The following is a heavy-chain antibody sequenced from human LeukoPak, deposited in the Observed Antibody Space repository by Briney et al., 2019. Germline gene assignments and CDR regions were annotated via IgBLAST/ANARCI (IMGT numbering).Heavy chain of an antibody. CDR1: GVSIDNSYGYF. CDR2: ISFVGQT. CDR3: ARLVYSDPNSFDY. J-gene: IGHJ4*02. Sequence: PSETLSLTCTVSGVSIDNSYGYFWVWLRQPPGKGLEWIGSISFVGQTFYNSSLESRATLSVDNSRNHFSLRLGSVTAADTAVFYCARLVYSDPNSFDYWGQGSLVTVSS. V-gene: IGHV4-39*02. D-gene: IGHD1-26*01.